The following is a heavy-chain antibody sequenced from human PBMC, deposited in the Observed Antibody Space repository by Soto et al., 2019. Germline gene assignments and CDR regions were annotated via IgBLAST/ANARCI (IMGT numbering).Heavy chain of an antibody. J-gene: IGHJ5*02. CDR1: GGSISSGGYS. V-gene: IGHV4-30-2*01. Sequence: SSETLSLTCAVSGGSISSGGYSWSWIRQPPGKGLEWIGYIYHSGSTYYNPSLKSRVTISVDRSKNQFSLKLSSVTAADTAVNYCASSPGGYCSGGSCYGPNWFDPWGQGTLVTVSS. CDR3: ASSPGGYCSGGSCYGPNWFDP. CDR2: IYHSGST. D-gene: IGHD2-15*01.